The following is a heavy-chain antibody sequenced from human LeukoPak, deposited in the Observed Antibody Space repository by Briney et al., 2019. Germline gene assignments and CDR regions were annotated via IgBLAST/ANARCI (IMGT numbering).Heavy chain of an antibody. V-gene: IGHV3-43*02. CDR2: ISGDGVKT. CDR1: GFSFYDYP. CDR3: VKEIDTLGTNAFDI. J-gene: IGHJ3*02. D-gene: IGHD2-15*01. Sequence: GVSLRLSCAASGFSFYDYPMHWVRQAPGKGLEWVSLISGDGVKTYYADSVRGRFTISRDNSKDSLYLQMNSLRTEDTAMYYCVKEIDTLGTNAFDIWGQETMVTVSS.